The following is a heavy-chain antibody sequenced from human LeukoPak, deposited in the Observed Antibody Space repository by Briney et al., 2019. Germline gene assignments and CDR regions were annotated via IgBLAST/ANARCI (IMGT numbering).Heavy chain of an antibody. CDR3: ARDRHEWALPVFDY. V-gene: IGHV3-74*01. CDR2: INTDGSTT. CDR1: GLAFSSYW. J-gene: IGHJ4*02. D-gene: IGHD1-26*01. Sequence: GGSLRLSCAASGLAFSSYWMHWVRQGPGKGLVWVSRINTDGSTTNYADSVKGRFTISRDNAQNTLYLQMNSLSAEDTAVHYCARDRHEWALPVFDYWGQGALVTVSS.